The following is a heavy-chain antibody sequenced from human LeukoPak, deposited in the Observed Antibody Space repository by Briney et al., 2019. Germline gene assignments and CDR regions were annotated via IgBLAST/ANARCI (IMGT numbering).Heavy chain of an antibody. J-gene: IGHJ6*03. D-gene: IGHD3-10*01. V-gene: IGHV3-21*01. CDR2: ISSSSSYI. Sequence: PGGSLRLSCAASGFTFSSYEMNWVRQAPGKGLEWVSSISSSSSYIYYADSVKGRFTISRDNAKNSLYLQMNSLRAEDTAVYYCARGGYYGSGSLNMDVWGKGTTVTVSS. CDR3: ARGGYYGSGSLNMDV. CDR1: GFTFSSYE.